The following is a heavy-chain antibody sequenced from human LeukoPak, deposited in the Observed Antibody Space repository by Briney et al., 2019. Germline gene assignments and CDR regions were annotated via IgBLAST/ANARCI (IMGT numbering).Heavy chain of an antibody. J-gene: IGHJ5*02. D-gene: IGHD3-16*01. CDR1: GGSIGSFF. Sequence: SETLSLTCTVSGGSIGSFFWSWIRQPPGKALEWIGYIHYSGSTKYNPSLKSRVTISVDTSENQFSLTLNSVTAADTAVYYCARSRGGYGDYGSWFDPWGQGILVTVSS. V-gene: IGHV4-59*01. CDR2: IHYSGST. CDR3: ARSRGGYGDYGSWFDP.